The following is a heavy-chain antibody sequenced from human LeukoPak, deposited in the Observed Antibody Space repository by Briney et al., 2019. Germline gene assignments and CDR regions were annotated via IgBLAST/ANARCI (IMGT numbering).Heavy chain of an antibody. J-gene: IGHJ4*02. CDR2: IYNSGST. CDR1: GVSISPYY. CDR3: ARGWGSSWPFDY. Sequence: SETLSLTCTVPGVSISPYYWSWIRQPPGKGLEWIGYIYNSGSTNNNPSLKSRVNISVDTSKNQFSLRLSSVTAADTAVYYCARGWGSSWPFDYWGQGALVTVSS. D-gene: IGHD6-13*01. V-gene: IGHV4-59*01.